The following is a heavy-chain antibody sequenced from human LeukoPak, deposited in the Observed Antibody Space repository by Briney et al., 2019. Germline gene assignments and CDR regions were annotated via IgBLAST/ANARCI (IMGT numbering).Heavy chain of an antibody. CDR2: NHYTGST. J-gene: IGHJ5*01. CDR1: GGSISTYY. CDR3: ARGRSGGDWFDS. Sequence: SETLSLTCTVFGGSISTYYWTWIRQPPGKGLEWIGYNHYTGSTNHNPSLKSRVTMSVDTSKNQFSLKLSSVTAADTAVYYCARGRSGGDWFDSWGQGTLVAVSS. D-gene: IGHD3-10*01. V-gene: IGHV4-59*01.